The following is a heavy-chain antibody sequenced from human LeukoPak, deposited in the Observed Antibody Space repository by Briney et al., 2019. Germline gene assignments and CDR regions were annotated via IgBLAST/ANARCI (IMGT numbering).Heavy chain of an antibody. CDR3: ARHKADVDTAMASDAFDI. CDR1: GYSFTSYW. D-gene: IGHD5-18*01. Sequence: GESLKISCKGSGYSFTSYWIGWVRQMPGKGLEWMGIIYPGDSDTRYSPSFQGQVTISADKSISTAYLQWSSLKASDTAMYYCARHKADVDTAMASDAFDIWGQGTMVTVSS. V-gene: IGHV5-51*01. CDR2: IYPGDSDT. J-gene: IGHJ3*02.